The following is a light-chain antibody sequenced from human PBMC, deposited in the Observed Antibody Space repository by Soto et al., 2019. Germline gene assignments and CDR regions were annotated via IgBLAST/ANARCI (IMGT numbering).Light chain of an antibody. J-gene: IGKJ4*01. Sequence: EIVMTQSPGTLSVSPGERATLSCRASQGVSSNLAWYQQKPGQAPRLLIYGASTRATGIPARFSGSGSGTEFTLTISSLRSEDFAVYYCQQYNNWPLLTFGGGTKVDIK. V-gene: IGKV3-15*01. CDR2: GAS. CDR1: QGVSSN. CDR3: QQYNNWPLLT.